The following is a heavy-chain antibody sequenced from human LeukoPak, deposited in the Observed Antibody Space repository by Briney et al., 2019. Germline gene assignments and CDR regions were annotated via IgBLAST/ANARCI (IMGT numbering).Heavy chain of an antibody. D-gene: IGHD3-10*01. J-gene: IGHJ4*02. CDR3: AKVLKGSGSYYIRGAFDY. V-gene: IGHV3-23*01. Sequence: PGGSLRLSCAASGFTFSSYAMSWVRQAPGKGLEWVSAISGSGGSTYYADSVKGRLTISRDNSKNTLYLQMNSLRAEDTAVYYCAKVLKGSGSYYIRGAFDYWGQGTLVTVSS. CDR2: ISGSGGST. CDR1: GFTFSSYA.